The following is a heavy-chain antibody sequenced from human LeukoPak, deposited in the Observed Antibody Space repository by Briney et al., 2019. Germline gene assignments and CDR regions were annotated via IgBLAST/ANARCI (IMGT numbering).Heavy chain of an antibody. Sequence: SVKVSCKVSGYTLTELSMHWVRQAPGKGLEWMGGFDPEDGETIYAQKFQGRVTMTEDTSTDTAYMELSSLRSEDTAMYYCARVSGYDWESFYDYWGQGSLVTVSS. V-gene: IGHV1-24*01. CDR2: FDPEDGET. J-gene: IGHJ4*02. CDR3: ARVSGYDWESFYDY. D-gene: IGHD5-12*01. CDR1: GYTLTELS.